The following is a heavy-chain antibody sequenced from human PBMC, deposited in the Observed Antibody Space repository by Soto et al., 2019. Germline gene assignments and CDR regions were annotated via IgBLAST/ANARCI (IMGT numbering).Heavy chain of an antibody. Sequence: SETLSLTCTVSGGSISSSSYYWGWIRQPPGKGLEWIGSIYYSGSTYYNPSLKSRVTISVDTSKNQFSLKLSSVTAADTAVYYCARRKITMVRGPVGAFDIWGQGTMVTVSS. D-gene: IGHD3-10*01. J-gene: IGHJ3*02. V-gene: IGHV4-39*01. CDR2: IYYSGST. CDR3: ARRKITMVRGPVGAFDI. CDR1: GGSISSSSYY.